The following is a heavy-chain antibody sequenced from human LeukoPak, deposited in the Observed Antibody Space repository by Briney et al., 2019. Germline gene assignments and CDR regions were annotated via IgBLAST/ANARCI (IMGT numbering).Heavy chain of an antibody. J-gene: IGHJ4*02. V-gene: IGHV3-23*01. CDR2: ISDSGGST. CDR1: GFSFSSYA. CDR3: AKAAGYSGSYYCDY. Sequence: GGSLRLSCEASGFSFSSYAMSWVRQPQGKGLEWVSAISDSGGSTYYADSVKGRFTISRDMSKNTLYLQMISLRAEDTALYYCAKAAGYSGSYYCDYWGQGTLVTVSS. D-gene: IGHD1-26*01.